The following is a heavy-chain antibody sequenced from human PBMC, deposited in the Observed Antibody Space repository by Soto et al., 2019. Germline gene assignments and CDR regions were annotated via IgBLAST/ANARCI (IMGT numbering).Heavy chain of an antibody. CDR3: ARLRATINSYFDY. J-gene: IGHJ4*02. CDR2: IDYSGNT. Sequence: SETLSLTCSVSGASISSYYWSWVRQPPGKGLEWIGYIDYSGNTNYSPSLKSRVTISVDTSKNQFSLNLSSVTAADTAVYYCARLRATINSYFDYWGQGTLVTVSS. V-gene: IGHV4-59*08. D-gene: IGHD5-12*01. CDR1: GASISSYY.